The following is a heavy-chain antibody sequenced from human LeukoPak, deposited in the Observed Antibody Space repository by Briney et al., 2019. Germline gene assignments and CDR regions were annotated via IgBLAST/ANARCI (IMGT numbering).Heavy chain of an antibody. CDR2: IKHDGSEK. J-gene: IGHJ4*02. Sequence: PGGSLRLSCAASGFTFSTYWMNWVRQAPGKGLEWVANIKHDGSEKYYVDSVKGRFTISRDNAKNSLYLQMNSLRAEDTAVYYCARITYYDFWSGYFDYWGQGTLVTVSS. V-gene: IGHV3-7*01. D-gene: IGHD3-3*01. CDR3: ARITYYDFWSGYFDY. CDR1: GFTFSTYW.